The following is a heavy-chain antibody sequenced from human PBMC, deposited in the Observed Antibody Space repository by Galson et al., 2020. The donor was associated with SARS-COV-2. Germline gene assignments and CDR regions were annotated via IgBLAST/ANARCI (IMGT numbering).Heavy chain of an antibody. J-gene: IGHJ1*01. CDR3: AREGGSGWATDYFQH. CDR2: LNDRGDDP. Sequence: GGSLRLSCAASGFTFSYYAMAWVRQAPGKGLEWVPLLNDRGDDPYYADSVKGRLTISRDNFKNTVYLQMNNLRADDTAVYYCAREGGSGWATDYFQHWGQGTLVTVSS. V-gene: IGHV3-23*01. CDR1: GFTFSYYA. D-gene: IGHD6-19*01.